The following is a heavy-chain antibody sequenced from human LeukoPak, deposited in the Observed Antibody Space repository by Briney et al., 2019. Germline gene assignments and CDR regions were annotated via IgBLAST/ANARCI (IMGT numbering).Heavy chain of an antibody. Sequence: ASVKVSCKASGYTFTSYAMHWVRQAPGQRLEWMGWINAGNGNTKYSQKFQGRVTITRDTSASTAYMELSSLRSEDTAVYYCATIHYQIVEASIDYYGMDVWGQGTTVTVSS. J-gene: IGHJ6*02. CDR2: INAGNGNT. CDR1: GYTFTSYA. D-gene: IGHD1-26*01. V-gene: IGHV1-3*01. CDR3: ATIHYQIVEASIDYYGMDV.